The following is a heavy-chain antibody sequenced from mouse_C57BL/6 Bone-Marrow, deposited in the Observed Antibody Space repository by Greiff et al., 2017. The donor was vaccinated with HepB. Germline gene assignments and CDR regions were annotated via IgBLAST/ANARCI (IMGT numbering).Heavy chain of an antibody. J-gene: IGHJ2*01. CDR3: ARLLSLYYFDY. V-gene: IGHV1-61*01. CDR2: IYPSDSET. D-gene: IGHD1-1*02. CDR1: GYTFTSYW. Sequence: QVQLQQPGAELVRPGSSVKLSCKASGYTFTSYWMDWVKQRPGQGLEWIGNIYPSDSETHYNQKFKDKATLTVDKSSSTAYMQLSSLTSEDSAVYYCARLLSLYYFDYWGQGTTLTVSS.